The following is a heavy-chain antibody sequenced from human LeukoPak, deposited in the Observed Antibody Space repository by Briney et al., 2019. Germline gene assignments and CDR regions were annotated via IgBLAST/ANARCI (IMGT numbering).Heavy chain of an antibody. J-gene: IGHJ5*02. Sequence: AAVKGTGNASGYTFASDYIRRVRQTPGQGLEWMGIINPGGGSTSYAQKFQDRVTMTRDTSTSTVYMELSSLRSEDTAVYYCAKDLRWGDPGFGPW. CDR1: GYTFASDY. CDR2: INPGGGST. V-gene: IGHV1-46*01. CDR3: AKDLRWGDPGFGP. D-gene: IGHD4-23*01.